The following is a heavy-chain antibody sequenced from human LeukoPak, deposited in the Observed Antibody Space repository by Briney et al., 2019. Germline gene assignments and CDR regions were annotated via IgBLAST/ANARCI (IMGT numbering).Heavy chain of an antibody. CDR2: INSDGSST. CDR3: ARDVGSYYPYQWFDP. Sequence: GGSLRLSCAASGFTFSSYLMHSVRQAPGKGLVWVSRINSDGSSTSYADSVKGRFSISRDNARNTLYLQMNSLRAEDTTVYYCARDVGSYYPYQWFDPWGQGTLVTVSS. J-gene: IGHJ5*02. V-gene: IGHV3-74*01. D-gene: IGHD1-26*01. CDR1: GFTFSSYL.